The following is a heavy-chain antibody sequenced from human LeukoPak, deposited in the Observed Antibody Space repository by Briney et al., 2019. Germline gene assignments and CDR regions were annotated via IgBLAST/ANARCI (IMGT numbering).Heavy chain of an antibody. CDR3: ARLVVSGDFDY. CDR1: SGSISSYY. CDR2: IYTSGST. Sequence: PSETLSLTCTVSSGSISSYYWSWIRQPAGKGLKWIGRIYTSGSTNYNPSLKSRVTMSVDTSKNQFSLKLSSVTAADTAVYYCARLVVSGDFDYWGQGTLVTVSS. V-gene: IGHV4-4*07. J-gene: IGHJ4*02. D-gene: IGHD2-21*01.